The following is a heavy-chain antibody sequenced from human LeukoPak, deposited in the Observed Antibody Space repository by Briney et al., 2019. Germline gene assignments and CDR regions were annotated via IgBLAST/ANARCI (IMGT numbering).Heavy chain of an antibody. CDR1: GFTFSSYG. Sequence: PGRSLRLSCAASGFTFSSYGMHWVRQAPGKGLEWVAVIWYDGSNKYYADSVTGRFTISRDNSKNTLYLQMNSLSAEDTAVYYCARRGIVLGAAPVLKYSFDYWGQGTLVTVSS. V-gene: IGHV3-33*01. J-gene: IGHJ4*02. D-gene: IGHD1-26*01. CDR3: ARRGIVLGAAPVLKYSFDY. CDR2: IWYDGSNK.